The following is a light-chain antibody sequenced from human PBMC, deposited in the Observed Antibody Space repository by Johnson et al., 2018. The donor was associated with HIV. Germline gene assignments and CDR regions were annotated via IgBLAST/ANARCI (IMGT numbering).Light chain of an antibody. CDR1: SSNIGNSY. J-gene: IGLJ1*01. CDR2: ENN. CDR3: GTWDSSMNGYV. V-gene: IGLV1-51*02. Sequence: QSVLTQSPSVSAAPGQKVTISCSGSSSNIGNSYVSWFQQLPGTAPKLLIYENNKRPSGIPARFSGSKSGTSATLGITGLQAGDEADYYCGTWDSSMNGYVFETGTKVTVL.